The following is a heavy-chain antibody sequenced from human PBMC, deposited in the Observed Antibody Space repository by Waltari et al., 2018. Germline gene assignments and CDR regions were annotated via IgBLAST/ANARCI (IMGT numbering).Heavy chain of an antibody. Sequence: QVQLVQSGAEVKKPGASVKVSCKASGYTFTGYYMHWVRQAPGQGLEWMGRINPNSGGTNYAQKFQGRVTMTRDTSISTGHMELSRLRSDDTAVYYCARKVAAAGSYWFDPWGQGTLVTVSS. J-gene: IGHJ5*02. CDR1: GYTFTGYY. V-gene: IGHV1-2*06. CDR3: ARKVAAAGSYWFDP. D-gene: IGHD6-13*01. CDR2: INPNSGGT.